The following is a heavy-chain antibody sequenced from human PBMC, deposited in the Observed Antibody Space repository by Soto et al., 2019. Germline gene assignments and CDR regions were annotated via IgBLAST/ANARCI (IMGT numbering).Heavy chain of an antibody. Sequence: SETLSLTCTVSGGSISSYYWSWIRQPPGKGLEWIGYIYYSGSTNYNPSLKSRVTISVDTSKNQFSLKLSSVTAADTAVYYCARVTGDSSGYYNGTHAFDSWGQGTRFTVAS. V-gene: IGHV4-59*01. CDR1: GGSISSYY. J-gene: IGHJ3*02. CDR3: ARVTGDSSGYYNGTHAFDS. D-gene: IGHD3-22*01. CDR2: IYYSGST.